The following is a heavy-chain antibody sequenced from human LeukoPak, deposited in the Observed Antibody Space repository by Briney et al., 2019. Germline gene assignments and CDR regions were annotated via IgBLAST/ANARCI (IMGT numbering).Heavy chain of an antibody. CDR3: ARTDYGDYSVYGMDV. CDR1: GFTFSNAW. CDR2: IYSGGST. J-gene: IGHJ6*02. V-gene: IGHV3-66*01. Sequence: PGGSLRLSCAASGFTFSNAWMSWVRQAPGKGLEWVSVIYSGGSTYYADSVKGRFTISRDNSKNTLYLQMNSLRAEDTAVYYCARTDYGDYSVYGMDVWGQGTTVTVSS. D-gene: IGHD4-17*01.